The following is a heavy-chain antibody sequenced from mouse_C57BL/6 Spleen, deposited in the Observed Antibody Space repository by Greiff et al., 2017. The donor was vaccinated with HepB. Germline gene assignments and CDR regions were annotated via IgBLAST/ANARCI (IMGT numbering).Heavy chain of an antibody. CDR2: IHPNSGST. D-gene: IGHD1-1*01. V-gene: IGHV1-64*01. CDR1: GYTFTSYW. Sequence: QVQLQQPGAELVKPGASVKLSCKASGYTFTSYWMHWVKQRPGQGLEWIGMIHPNSGSTNYNEKFKSKATLTVDKSSSTAYMQLSSLTSDDSAVYYCARRRGIPTAYFDYWGQGTTLTVSS. J-gene: IGHJ2*01. CDR3: ARRRGIPTAYFDY.